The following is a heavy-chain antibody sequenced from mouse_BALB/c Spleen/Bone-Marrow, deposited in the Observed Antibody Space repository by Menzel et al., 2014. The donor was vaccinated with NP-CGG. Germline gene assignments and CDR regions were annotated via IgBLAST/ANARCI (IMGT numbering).Heavy chain of an antibody. V-gene: IGHV1S81*02. D-gene: IGHD4-1*01. CDR1: GYTFTNYY. CDR3: TRWGNWDVWYFDV. Sequence: VKLMESGAELVKPGASVKLSCKASGYTFTNYYMYWLKQRPGQGLEWIGEINPSNGNTHFNENFRNKATLTVDKSSSTANMQLSSLTSEDSAVYYYTRWGNWDVWYFDVWGAGTTVTVSS. J-gene: IGHJ1*01. CDR2: INPSNGNT.